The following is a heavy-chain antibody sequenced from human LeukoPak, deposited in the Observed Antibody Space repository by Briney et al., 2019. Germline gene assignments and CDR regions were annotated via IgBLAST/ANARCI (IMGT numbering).Heavy chain of an antibody. D-gene: IGHD3-22*01. CDR3: ARERRDYYASSGYYGYYFES. J-gene: IGHJ4*02. Sequence: SETLSLTCEVSGASLSSFFWTWIRQPPGKALQWIGYVYHTGSTNYNPSLRGRLSMSLDTSKNQFSLRLTSVTAADTAIYYCARERRDYYASSGYYGYYFESWGQGTLVTVSS. V-gene: IGHV4-59*01. CDR2: VYHTGST. CDR1: GASLSSFF.